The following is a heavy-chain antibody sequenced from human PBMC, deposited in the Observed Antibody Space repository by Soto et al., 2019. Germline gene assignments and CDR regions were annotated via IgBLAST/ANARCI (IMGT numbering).Heavy chain of an antibody. CDR2: IYPGDSDT. V-gene: IGHV5-51*01. CDR1: GYSFTSYW. J-gene: IGHJ6*02. Sequence: GESLKISCKGSGYSFTSYWIGWVRQMPGKGLEWMGIIYPGDSDTRYSPSFQGQVTISADKSISTAYLQWSSLKASDTAMYYCAICSSTSCYTSSYYYYGMDVWGQGTTVTVSS. D-gene: IGHD2-2*02. CDR3: AICSSTSCYTSSYYYYGMDV.